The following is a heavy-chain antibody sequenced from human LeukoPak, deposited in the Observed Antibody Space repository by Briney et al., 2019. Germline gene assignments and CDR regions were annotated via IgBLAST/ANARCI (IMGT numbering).Heavy chain of an antibody. CDR1: GYTLTSYG. J-gene: IGHJ3*02. CDR3: ARPLYSGYDIVAFDI. Sequence: ASVKVSCKASGYTLTSYGISWVRQAPGQGLEWMGWISAYNGNTNYAQKLQGRVTMTTDTSTSTAYMELRSLRSDDTAVYYCARPLYSGYDIVAFDIWGQGTMVTVSS. D-gene: IGHD5-12*01. CDR2: ISAYNGNT. V-gene: IGHV1-18*01.